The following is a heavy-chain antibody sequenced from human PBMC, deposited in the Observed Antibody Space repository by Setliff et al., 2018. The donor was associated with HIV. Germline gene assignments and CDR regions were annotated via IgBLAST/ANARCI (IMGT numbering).Heavy chain of an antibody. D-gene: IGHD2-15*01. V-gene: IGHV4-34*01. CDR3: ARVSKYCSGVSCYSFSYDYYMDV. J-gene: IGHJ6*03. CDR1: GGSFSDYY. CDR2: INHRGIT. Sequence: PSETLSLTCAVYGGSFSDYYWSWIRQPPGKGLEWIGEINHRGITNYNPSLKSRVTISVDTSKNQFSLKLSSVTAADTAVYYCARVSKYCSGVSCYSFSYDYYMDVWGKGTTVTVSS.